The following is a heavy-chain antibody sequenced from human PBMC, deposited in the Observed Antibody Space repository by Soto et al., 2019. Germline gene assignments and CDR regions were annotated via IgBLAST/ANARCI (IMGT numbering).Heavy chain of an antibody. CDR1: GGSISSYY. J-gene: IGHJ5*02. Sequence: PSETLSLTCTVSGGSISSYYWSWIRQPPGKGLEWIGYIYYSGSTNYNPSLKSRVTISVDTSKNQFSLKLSSVTAADTAVYYCARDRQHDFWSGYYKTEYNWFDPWGQGTLVTV. CDR3: ARDRQHDFWSGYYKTEYNWFDP. V-gene: IGHV4-59*01. CDR2: IYYSGST. D-gene: IGHD3-3*01.